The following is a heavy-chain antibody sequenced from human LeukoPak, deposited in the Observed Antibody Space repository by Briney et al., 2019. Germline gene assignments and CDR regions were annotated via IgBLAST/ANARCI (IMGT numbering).Heavy chain of an antibody. J-gene: IGHJ4*02. Sequence: GGSLRLSCAASGFTFSSFGMHWVRQAPGKGLERVAVIWYDGSNKYYADSVKGRFTISRDNSKNTVYLQMNSLRAEDTAVYYCVRGGCASTSCYDGWGQGTLVTVSS. D-gene: IGHD2-2*01. CDR3: VRGGCASTSCYDG. CDR1: GFTFSSFG. CDR2: IWYDGSNK. V-gene: IGHV3-33*01.